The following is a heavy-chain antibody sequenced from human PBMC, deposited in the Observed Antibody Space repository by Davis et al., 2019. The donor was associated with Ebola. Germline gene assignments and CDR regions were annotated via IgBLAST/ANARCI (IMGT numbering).Heavy chain of an antibody. CDR3: ARDRPSGCSSTSCSYYYYGMDV. Sequence: ASVKVSCKASGYTFTSYGISWVRQAPGQGLEWMGWINPNSGGTNYAQKFQGWVTMTRDTSISTAYMELSRLRSDDTAMYYCARDRPSGCSSTSCSYYYYGMDVWGQGTTVTVSS. J-gene: IGHJ6*02. CDR1: GYTFTSYG. CDR2: INPNSGGT. V-gene: IGHV1-2*04. D-gene: IGHD2-2*01.